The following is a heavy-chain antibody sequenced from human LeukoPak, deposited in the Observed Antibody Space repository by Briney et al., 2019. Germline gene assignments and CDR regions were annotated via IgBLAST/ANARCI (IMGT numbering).Heavy chain of an antibody. Sequence: SETLSLTCAVYGVSFSGYYWSWIRQPPGKGLEWIGEINHSGSTNYNPSLKSRVTISVDTSKNQFSLKLSSVTAADTAVYYCAREHLRRDGYNLAYYYGMDVWGQGTTVTVSS. CDR1: GVSFSGYY. CDR3: AREHLRRDGYNLAYYYGMDV. J-gene: IGHJ6*02. V-gene: IGHV4-34*01. CDR2: INHSGST. D-gene: IGHD5-24*01.